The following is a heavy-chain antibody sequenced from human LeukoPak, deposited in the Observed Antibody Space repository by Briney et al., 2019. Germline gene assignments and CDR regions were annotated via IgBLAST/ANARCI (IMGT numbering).Heavy chain of an antibody. J-gene: IGHJ4*02. V-gene: IGHV1-8*01. Sequence: GASVKISCKASGYTFNSYDINWVRQATGQGLEWMGWMNPNSGNTGYAQKFQGRVTMTRNTSISTAYMELSSLRSEDTAVYYCARGRGVAAAQGDYWGQGTLVTVSS. CDR1: GYTFNSYD. CDR2: MNPNSGNT. CDR3: ARGRGVAAAQGDY. D-gene: IGHD6-13*01.